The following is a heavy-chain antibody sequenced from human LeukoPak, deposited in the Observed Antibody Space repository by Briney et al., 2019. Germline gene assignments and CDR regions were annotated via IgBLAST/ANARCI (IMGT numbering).Heavy chain of an antibody. V-gene: IGHV4-30-4*01. Sequence: SETLSLTCTVSGGSISSGDYYWSWIRQPPGKGLEWIGYIYYSGSTCYNPSLKSRVTISVDTSKNQFSLKLSSVTAADTAVYYCARFYYGSSMDAFDIWGQGTMVTVSS. CDR3: ARFYYGSSMDAFDI. CDR2: IYYSGST. CDR1: GGSISSGDYY. J-gene: IGHJ3*02. D-gene: IGHD3-10*01.